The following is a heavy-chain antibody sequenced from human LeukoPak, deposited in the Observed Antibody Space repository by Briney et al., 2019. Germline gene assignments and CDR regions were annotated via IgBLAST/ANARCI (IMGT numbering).Heavy chain of an antibody. J-gene: IGHJ4*02. CDR3: ARATRYYYDSSGSTIDY. CDR1: GFIFSNYE. V-gene: IGHV3-48*03. D-gene: IGHD3-22*01. CDR2: ISSSGSTI. Sequence: GGSLRLSCVASGFIFSNYEMNWVRQAPGKGLEWVSYISSSGSTIYYADSVKGRFTISRDNAKNSLYLQMNSLRAEDTAVYYCARATRYYYDSSGSTIDYWGQGTLVTVSS.